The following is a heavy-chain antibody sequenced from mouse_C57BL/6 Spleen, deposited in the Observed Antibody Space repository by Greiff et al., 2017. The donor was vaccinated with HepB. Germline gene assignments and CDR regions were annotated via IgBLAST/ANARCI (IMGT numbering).Heavy chain of an antibody. CDR3: ARSLLIDY. V-gene: IGHV5-17*01. Sequence: EVKLMESGGGLVKPGGSLKLSCAASGFTFSDYGMHWVRQAPEKGLGWVAYISSGSSTIYYADTVKGRFTISRDNAKNTLFLQMTSLRSEDTAMYYCARSLLIDYWGQGTTLTVSS. D-gene: IGHD2-10*01. J-gene: IGHJ2*01. CDR2: ISSGSSTI. CDR1: GFTFSDYG.